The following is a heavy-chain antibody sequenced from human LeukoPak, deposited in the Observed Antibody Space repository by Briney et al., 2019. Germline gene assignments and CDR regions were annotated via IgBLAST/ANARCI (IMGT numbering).Heavy chain of an antibody. V-gene: IGHV3-11*05. CDR2: ISSSSTST. Sequence: GGSLRLSCVASGFSVRDYDMSWIRQAPGKGLELASYISSSSTSTNYADSVKGRFTISRDNANNLVYLQMNSLRAEDTAVYYCARGVGRGVIIPEFDYWGQGALVTVSS. CDR1: GFSVRDYD. J-gene: IGHJ4*02. CDR3: ARGVGRGVIIPEFDY. D-gene: IGHD3-10*01.